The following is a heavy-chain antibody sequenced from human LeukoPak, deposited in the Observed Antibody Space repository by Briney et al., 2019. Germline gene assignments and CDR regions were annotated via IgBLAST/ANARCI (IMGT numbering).Heavy chain of an antibody. Sequence: SETLSLTCTVSGGSISSYYWSWIRQPPGKGLEWIGYIYYSGSTNYNPSLKSRVTISVDTSKNQFSLKLSSVTAADTAVYYCARTLGYCSGGSCYVPQSYYVDYWGQGTLVTVSS. CDR1: GGSISSYY. V-gene: IGHV4-59*01. D-gene: IGHD2-15*01. J-gene: IGHJ4*02. CDR3: ARTLGYCSGGSCYVPQSYYVDY. CDR2: IYYSGST.